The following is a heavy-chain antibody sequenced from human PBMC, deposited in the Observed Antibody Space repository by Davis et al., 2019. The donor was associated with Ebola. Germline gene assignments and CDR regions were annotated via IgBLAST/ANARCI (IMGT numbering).Heavy chain of an antibody. D-gene: IGHD3-16*02. V-gene: IGHV3-74*01. Sequence: GESLKISCAASGFTFSSYWMHWVRQAPGKGLVWVSRINSDGSSTGYADSVKGRFTISRDNAKNTLYLQMNSLRAEDTAVYYCARVMITFGGVIEYFDYWGQGTLVTVSS. CDR3: ARVMITFGGVIEYFDY. J-gene: IGHJ4*02. CDR1: GFTFSSYW. CDR2: INSDGSST.